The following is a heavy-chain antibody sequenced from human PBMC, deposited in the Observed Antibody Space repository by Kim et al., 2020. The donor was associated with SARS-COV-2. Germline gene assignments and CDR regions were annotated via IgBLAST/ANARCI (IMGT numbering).Heavy chain of an antibody. CDR1: GFTFSSYW. V-gene: IGHV3-7*01. D-gene: IGHD2-15*01. Sequence: GGSLRLSCAASGFTFSSYWMSWVRQAPGKGLEWVANIKQDGSETYYVDSVKGRFTISRDNAKNSLYPQMNSPRAEDTAVYYCARESLVVVEDARAFDIWGEGTLGTVSS. CDR3: ARESLVVVEDARAFDI. CDR2: IKQDGSET. J-gene: IGHJ3*02.